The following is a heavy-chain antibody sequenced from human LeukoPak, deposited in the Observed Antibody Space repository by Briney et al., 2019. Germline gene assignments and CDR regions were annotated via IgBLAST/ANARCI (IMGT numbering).Heavy chain of an antibody. J-gene: IGHJ5*02. Sequence: GASVKVSCKASGGTFSSYAISWVRQAPGQGLEWMGGIIPIFGTANYAQKFQGRVTITADESTSTAYMELSSLRSEDTAVYYCARDARHRYCSSTRCYRGWLGPWGKGTMVTVS. CDR2: IIPIFGTA. CDR3: ARDARHRYCSSTRCYRGWLGP. D-gene: IGHD2-2*01. CDR1: GGTFSSYA. V-gene: IGHV1-69*13.